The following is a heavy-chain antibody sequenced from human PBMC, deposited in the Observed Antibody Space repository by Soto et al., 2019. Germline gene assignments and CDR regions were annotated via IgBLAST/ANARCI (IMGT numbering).Heavy chain of an antibody. Sequence: GGSLRLSCAASGFSFGSYALSWVRQAPGKGLEWVSTISLGGGNTHYADSVKGRFTISRDNAKNTLYLQMNSLRGEDTAVYYCAKDPSTGYADHWGQGTLVTVSS. CDR3: AKDPSTGYADH. D-gene: IGHD3-9*01. V-gene: IGHV3-23*01. J-gene: IGHJ1*01. CDR1: GFSFGSYA. CDR2: ISLGGGNT.